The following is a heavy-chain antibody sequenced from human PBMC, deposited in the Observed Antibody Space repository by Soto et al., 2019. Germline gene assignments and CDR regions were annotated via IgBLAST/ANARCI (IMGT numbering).Heavy chain of an antibody. J-gene: IGHJ5*02. V-gene: IGHV1-18*01. Sequence: GPSVKVSCKASGYTFTSYGISWVRQAPGQGLEWMGWISAYNGNTNYAQKLQGRVTMTTDTSTSTAYMELRSLRSDDTAVYYCAREVTIFGVRRGWFDPWGQGTLVTVSS. CDR3: AREVTIFGVRRGWFDP. CDR2: ISAYNGNT. D-gene: IGHD3-3*01. CDR1: GYTFTSYG.